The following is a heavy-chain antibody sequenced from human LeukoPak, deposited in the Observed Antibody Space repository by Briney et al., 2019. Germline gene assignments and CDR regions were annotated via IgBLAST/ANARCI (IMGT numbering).Heavy chain of an antibody. J-gene: IGHJ5*01. CDR1: SGSFSDYY. D-gene: IGHD3-10*01. Sequence: PSETLSLTCAVYSGSFSDYYWSWIRQPPGKGLEWIGEINHSGITNYLPSLKSRATISVDTSKNQFSLKLNSVTAADTAVYYCARMIRGVQSHLSWFDSRGQGTLVTVSS. CDR2: INHSGIT. V-gene: IGHV4-34*01. CDR3: ARMIRGVQSHLSWFDS.